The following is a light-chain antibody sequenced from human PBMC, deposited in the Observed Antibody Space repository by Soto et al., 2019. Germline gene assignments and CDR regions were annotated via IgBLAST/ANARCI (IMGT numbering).Light chain of an antibody. CDR2: GAS. Sequence: EIGMQQSPATLSVSPGERATISCRASQSVSSNLAWYQHTPGQVPRLLIYGASTRAPDIPARFSGSGSGTEFTLTISSLQSEDFAVSYYQPYNNWPFTFGPGTKVYIK. V-gene: IGKV3D-15*01. CDR1: QSVSSN. CDR3: QPYNNWPFT. J-gene: IGKJ3*01.